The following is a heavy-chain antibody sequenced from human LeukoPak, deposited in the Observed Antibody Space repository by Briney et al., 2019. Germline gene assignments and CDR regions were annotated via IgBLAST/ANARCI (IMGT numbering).Heavy chain of an antibody. J-gene: IGHJ4*02. Sequence: GGSLRLSCAASGFTFSSYAMHWVRQAPGKGLEWVAVISYDGSNKYYADSVKGRFTISRDNSKNTLYLQMNSLRAEDTAMYYCTRDLKDWGQGTLVTVSS. CDR3: TRDLKD. CDR2: ISYDGSNK. CDR1: GFTFSSYA. V-gene: IGHV3-30*04.